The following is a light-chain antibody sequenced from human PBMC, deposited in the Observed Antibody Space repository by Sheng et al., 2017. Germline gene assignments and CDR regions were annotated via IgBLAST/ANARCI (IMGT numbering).Light chain of an antibody. V-gene: IGLV3-25*03. Sequence: SYELTQATSVSVSPGQTATITCSGDELANQYGYWYQQKPGQAPLLVIYKDSQRSSGIPERFSGSSSGSIITLTISGVQAEDEADYYCQSSDKSGSYVIFGGGT. CDR3: QSSDKSGSYVI. CDR2: KDS. CDR1: ELANQY. J-gene: IGLJ2*01.